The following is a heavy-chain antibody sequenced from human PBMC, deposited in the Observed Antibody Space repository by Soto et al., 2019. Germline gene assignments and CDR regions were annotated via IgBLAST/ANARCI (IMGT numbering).Heavy chain of an antibody. Sequence: XESLKVSCKCSGHRFTSYWGGLVLQMPGKGLEWMGIIYPGDSDTRYSPSFQGQVTISADKSISTAYLQWSSLKASDTAMYYCARRSGSYSHHAFDIWGQGTMVTVSS. CDR3: ARRSGSYSHHAFDI. J-gene: IGHJ3*02. D-gene: IGHD1-26*01. V-gene: IGHV5-51*01. CDR1: GHRFTSYW. CDR2: IYPGDSDT.